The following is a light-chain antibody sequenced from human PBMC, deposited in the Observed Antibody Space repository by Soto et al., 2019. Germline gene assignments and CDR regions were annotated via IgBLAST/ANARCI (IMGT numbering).Light chain of an antibody. V-gene: IGLV2-14*01. CDR2: QVT. CDR1: SSDVGNYNY. CDR3: SSYTTSSTLYV. Sequence: QSVLTQPASVSGSPGQSITISCTGTSSDVGNYNYVSWYQQHPGKAPQLMIFQVTNRASGVSTRFSGSKSGDTASLTISGLQAEDEADYYCSSYTTSSTLYVFGNGTKVTVL. J-gene: IGLJ1*01.